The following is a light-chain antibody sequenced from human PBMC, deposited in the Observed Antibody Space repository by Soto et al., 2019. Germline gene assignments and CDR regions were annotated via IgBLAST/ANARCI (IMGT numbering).Light chain of an antibody. V-gene: IGLV2-23*02. J-gene: IGLJ7*01. CDR1: RNDVGIYNL. CDR2: EVN. CDR3: CSFAGSNSLVV. Sequence: QSAQTQPASVSGSPGQSITISCTGTRNDVGIYNLVSWYQQHPDRAPKLIIYEVNKRPSGISYRFSGAKSGNTASLTISGLQAEDEADYYCCSFAGSNSLVVFGGGTQLTVL.